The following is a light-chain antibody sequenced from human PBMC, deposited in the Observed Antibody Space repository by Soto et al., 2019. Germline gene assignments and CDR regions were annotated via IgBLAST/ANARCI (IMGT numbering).Light chain of an antibody. CDR2: EVN. CDR3: SSYTGSASWV. Sequence: QLVLTQPASVSGSPGQSITISCTGTSSDVGGYNYVSWYQQPPGKAPKLMIYEVNNRPSGVSNRFSGSKSGNTASLSISGLQAEDEADYYCSSYTGSASWVFGGGTKLTVL. J-gene: IGLJ3*02. V-gene: IGLV2-14*01. CDR1: SSDVGGYNY.